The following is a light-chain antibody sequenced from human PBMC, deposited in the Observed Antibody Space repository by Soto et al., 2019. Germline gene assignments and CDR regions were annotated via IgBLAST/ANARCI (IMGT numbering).Light chain of an antibody. Sequence: DIVMTQSPDSLAVSLGARATINCKSSQSVLFSATNRNFLAWYQQKPGQPPKLLLYWASTRESGVPDRFSGSGSGTDFTLTLGSLQPEDVAICYCQQYYDVPRTFGQGTRVEL. CDR1: QSVLFSATNRNF. CDR3: QQYYDVPRT. V-gene: IGKV4-1*01. J-gene: IGKJ1*01. CDR2: WAS.